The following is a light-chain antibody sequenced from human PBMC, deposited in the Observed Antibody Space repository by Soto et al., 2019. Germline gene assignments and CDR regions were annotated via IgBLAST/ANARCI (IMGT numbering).Light chain of an antibody. CDR2: AAS. Sequence: DFQMTQSPSSLSASVGDRVTITCRASQVISNDLGWYQQKPGQAPKRLIYAASSLQSGVPSRFSGSGSGTDFTLTISSLQPEDFATYYCLHHNDFPWTFGQGTKVVVK. CDR1: QVISND. J-gene: IGKJ1*01. V-gene: IGKV1-17*01. CDR3: LHHNDFPWT.